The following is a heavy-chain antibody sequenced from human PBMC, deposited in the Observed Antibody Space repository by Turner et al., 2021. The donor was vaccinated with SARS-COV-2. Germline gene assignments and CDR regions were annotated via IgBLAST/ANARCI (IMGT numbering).Heavy chain of an antibody. Sequence: EVQLVESGGGLVQPGGSLRRSWGASGGTVSSYWMYWVRQAPGKGLVWVSRINSDGSSTSYADSVKGRFTISRGDAKPTLSLQMNSLRAEDTAVYYCARAGSSGYQLLYRERSSSYYSLAVWRPGTTVTVSS. CDR2: INSDGSST. J-gene: IGHJ6*03. D-gene: IGHD2-2*02. CDR1: GGTVSSYW. V-gene: IGHV3-74*01. CDR3: ARAGSSGYQLLYRERSSSYYSLAV.